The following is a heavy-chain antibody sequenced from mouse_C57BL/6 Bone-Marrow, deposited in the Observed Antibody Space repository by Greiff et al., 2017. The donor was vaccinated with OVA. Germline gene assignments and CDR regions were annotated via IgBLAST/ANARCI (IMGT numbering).Heavy chain of an antibody. CDR3: AKNWGYAGWYFDV. Sequence: QVQLKESGPGLVQPSQSLSITCTVSGFSLTSYGVHWVRQSPGKGLEWLGVIWRGGSTDYNAAFMSRLSITKDNSKSQVFFKMNSLQADDTAIYDCAKNWGYAGWYFDVWGTGTTVTVSS. CDR1: GFSLTSYG. J-gene: IGHJ1*03. CDR2: IWRGGST. D-gene: IGHD2-2*01. V-gene: IGHV2-5*01.